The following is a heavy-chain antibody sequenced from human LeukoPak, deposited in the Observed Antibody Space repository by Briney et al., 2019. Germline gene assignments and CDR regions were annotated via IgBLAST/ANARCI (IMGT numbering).Heavy chain of an antibody. V-gene: IGHV4-61*01. Sequence: SETLSLTCTVSGGSVSSDSYYWSWIWQPPGKGLEWIGYIYYSGSTNYNPSLKSRVTISVDTSKNQFSLKLSSVTAADTAVYYCARVRVDYALHYWGQGTLVTVSS. D-gene: IGHD4-17*01. CDR3: ARVRVDYALHY. CDR1: GGSVSSDSYY. CDR2: IYYSGST. J-gene: IGHJ4*02.